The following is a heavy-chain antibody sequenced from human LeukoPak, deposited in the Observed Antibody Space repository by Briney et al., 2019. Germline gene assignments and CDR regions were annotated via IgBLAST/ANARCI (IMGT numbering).Heavy chain of an antibody. V-gene: IGHV4-38-2*01. J-gene: IGHJ3*02. Sequence: PSETLSLTCAVSNNFMRNGYYWGWIRQPPGKGLEWIGSIYHSGSTYYNPSLKSRLTISLDTSKSHFSLNLSSVTAADTAVYYCARENYQVAFDIWSQGTMVTVSS. CDR3: ARENYQVAFDI. CDR1: NNFMRNGYY. D-gene: IGHD1-7*01. CDR2: IYHSGST.